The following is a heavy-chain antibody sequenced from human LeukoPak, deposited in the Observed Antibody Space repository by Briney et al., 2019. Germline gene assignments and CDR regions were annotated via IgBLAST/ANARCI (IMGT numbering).Heavy chain of an antibody. J-gene: IGHJ4*02. CDR2: IYYSGST. CDR3: ARGRDSYDSSSFFDY. Sequence: SETLSLTCTVSGGSISNYYWSWIRQPPGKGLEWIGYIYYSGSTNYNPSLKSRVTISVDTSKNRFSLKLSSVTAADTAAYYCARGRDSYDSSSFFDYWGQGTLVTVSS. V-gene: IGHV4-59*01. CDR1: GGSISNYY. D-gene: IGHD3-22*01.